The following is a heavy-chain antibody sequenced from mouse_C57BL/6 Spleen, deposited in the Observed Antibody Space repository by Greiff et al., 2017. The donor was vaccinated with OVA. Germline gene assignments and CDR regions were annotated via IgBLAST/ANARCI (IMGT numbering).Heavy chain of an antibody. CDR1: GYTFTDYY. Sequence: LVKPGASVKISCKASGYTFTDYYMNWVKQSHGKSLEWIGDINPNNGGTSYNQKFKGKATLTVDKSSSTAYMELRSLTSEDSAVYYCARTRLLRQYYFDYWGQGTTLTVSS. CDR2: INPNNGGT. J-gene: IGHJ2*01. V-gene: IGHV1-26*01. D-gene: IGHD1-1*01. CDR3: ARTRLLRQYYFDY.